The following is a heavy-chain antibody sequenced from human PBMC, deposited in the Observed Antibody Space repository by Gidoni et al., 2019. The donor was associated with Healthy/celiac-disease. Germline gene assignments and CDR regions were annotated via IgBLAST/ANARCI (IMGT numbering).Heavy chain of an antibody. CDR3: ARESATYYYGSGSYAFDI. D-gene: IGHD3-10*01. CDR1: GGSISSSNW. V-gene: IGHV4-4*02. J-gene: IGHJ3*02. Sequence: QVQLQESGPGLVKPSGTLSLTCAVSGGSISSSNWWSWVRQPPGKGLEWIGEIYHSGSTNDNPSLKSRVTIAVDKSKNQFSLKRSSVTAADTAVYYCARESATYYYGSGSYAFDIWGQGTMVTVSS. CDR2: IYHSGST.